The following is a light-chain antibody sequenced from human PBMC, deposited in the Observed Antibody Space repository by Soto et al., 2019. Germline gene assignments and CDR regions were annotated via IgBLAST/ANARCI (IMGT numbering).Light chain of an antibody. CDR3: QVWDSLSDHHV. V-gene: IGLV3-21*02. Sequence: SYELTQPPSVSVAPGQTARVSCGGNRLETKTVFWYQQKPGQAPVLVVRDDSVRPSGIPVRFSGSNSGGTATLTITGVDAGDEADYYCQVWDSLSDHHVFGPGTKLTVL. J-gene: IGLJ1*01. CDR1: RLETKT. CDR2: DDS.